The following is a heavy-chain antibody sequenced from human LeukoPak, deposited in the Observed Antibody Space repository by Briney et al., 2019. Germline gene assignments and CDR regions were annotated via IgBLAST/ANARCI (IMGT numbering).Heavy chain of an antibody. CDR3: AKDAVRGRLDP. CDR1: GFPFGTYA. CDR2: ISGGSDNT. J-gene: IGHJ5*02. D-gene: IGHD3-10*01. V-gene: IGHV3-23*01. Sequence: GGSLRLSCTGSGFPFGTYAMSWVRQAPGKGLEWVSAISGGSDNTHYAESVKGRFTISRDISKSTVYLQMNSLRVEDTAVYYCAKDAVRGRLDPWGQGTMVTVSS.